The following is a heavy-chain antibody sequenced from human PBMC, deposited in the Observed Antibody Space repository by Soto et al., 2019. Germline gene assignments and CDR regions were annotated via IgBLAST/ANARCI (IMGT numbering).Heavy chain of an antibody. Sequence: PGGSLRLSCAASGFTFSTYGIHWVRQAPGKGLEWVAVIWSDGSNKYYAESVKGRFTISRDNSKKTLWLQMNSLRAEDTALYYCVRAVGPYDYWGQGTLVTVSS. D-gene: IGHD1-26*01. CDR2: IWSDGSNK. CDR1: GFTFSTYG. J-gene: IGHJ4*02. CDR3: VRAVGPYDY. V-gene: IGHV3-33*01.